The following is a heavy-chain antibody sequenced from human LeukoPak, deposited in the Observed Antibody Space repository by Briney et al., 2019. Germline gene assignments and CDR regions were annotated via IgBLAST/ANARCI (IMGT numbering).Heavy chain of an antibody. CDR3: ARESYGILAGYGVFDY. CDR2: IYYSGST. D-gene: IGHD3-9*01. Sequence: SETLSLICTVSGGSISSYYWSWIRPPPGQGLVWIGYIYYSGSTNYNPSLKSRVTISVDTSKNQFSLKLSSVTAADTAVYYWARESYGILAGYGVFDYWGQGTLVTVSS. J-gene: IGHJ4*02. CDR1: GGSISSYY. V-gene: IGHV4-59*01.